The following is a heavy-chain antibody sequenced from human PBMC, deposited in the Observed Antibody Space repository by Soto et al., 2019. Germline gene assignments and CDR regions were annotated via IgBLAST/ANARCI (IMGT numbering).Heavy chain of an antibody. D-gene: IGHD3-3*02. CDR2: IYPGDSDT. J-gene: IGHJ4*02. CDR1: VYIFTSYW. CDR3: ARQLSHICDS. Sequence: GETLKISCKVSVYIFTSYWIGWVRQMPGKGLEWMGIIYPGDSDTRYSPSFQGQVTISADEAVSTAYLQWSSLKASDTAMYYCARQLSHICDSWGQGTLVTVSS. V-gene: IGHV5-51*01.